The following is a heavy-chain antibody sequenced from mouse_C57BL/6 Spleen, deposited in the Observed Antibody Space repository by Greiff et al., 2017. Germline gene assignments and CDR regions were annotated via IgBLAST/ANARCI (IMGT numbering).Heavy chain of an antibody. D-gene: IGHD1-1*01. CDR2: INPYNGGT. CDR1: GYTFTDYY. V-gene: IGHV1-19*01. Sequence: EVQLQQSGPVLVKPGASVKMSCKASGYTFTDYYMNWVKQSHGKSLEWIGVINPYNGGTSYNPKFKGKATLTVDKSSSTAYMELNSLTSEDSAVYYCAGYGSSYFDYWGQGTTLTVSS. J-gene: IGHJ2*01. CDR3: AGYGSSYFDY.